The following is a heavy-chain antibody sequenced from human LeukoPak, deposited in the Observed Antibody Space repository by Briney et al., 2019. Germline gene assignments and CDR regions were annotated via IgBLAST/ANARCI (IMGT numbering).Heavy chain of an antibody. CDR2: IIPIFGTA. D-gene: IGHD3-10*01. J-gene: IGHJ4*02. Sequence: ASVKVSCKASGGTFSSYAISWVRQAPGQGLEWMGRIIPIFGTANYAQKFQGRVTITTDESTSTAYMELSSLRSEDTAVYSCASIFRYGVDYWGQGTLVTVSS. CDR3: ASIFRYGVDY. V-gene: IGHV1-69*05. CDR1: GGTFSSYA.